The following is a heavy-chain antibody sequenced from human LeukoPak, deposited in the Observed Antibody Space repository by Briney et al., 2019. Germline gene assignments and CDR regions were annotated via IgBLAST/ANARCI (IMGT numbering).Heavy chain of an antibody. CDR3: ARDGYYDSRGYGMDV. Sequence: SETLSLTCTVSGGSISSYYWSWIRQPPGKGLEWIGYIYYSGSTNYNPSLKSRVTISVDTSKNQFSLKLSSVTVADTAVYYCARDGYYDSRGYGMDVWGQGTTVTVSS. CDR1: GGSISSYY. D-gene: IGHD3-22*01. J-gene: IGHJ6*02. V-gene: IGHV4-59*01. CDR2: IYYSGST.